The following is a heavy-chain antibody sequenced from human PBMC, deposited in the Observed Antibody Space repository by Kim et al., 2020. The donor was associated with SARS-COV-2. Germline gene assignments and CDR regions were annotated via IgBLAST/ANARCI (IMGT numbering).Heavy chain of an antibody. CDR3: TTTTVTFDF. V-gene: IGHV3-73*01. CDR2: IRSKANSYAT. Sequence: GGSLRLSCAASGFTFSSSAMHWVRQASGKGLEWVGRIRSKANSYATAYAASVRGSITISRDDSKNTAYLQMNRLKTEDTAVCYSTTTTVTFDFWGQGTL. CDR1: GFTFSSSA. D-gene: IGHD4-17*01. J-gene: IGHJ4*02.